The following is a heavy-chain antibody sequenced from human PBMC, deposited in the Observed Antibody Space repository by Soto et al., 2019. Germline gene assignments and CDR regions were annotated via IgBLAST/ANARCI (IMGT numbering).Heavy chain of an antibody. Sequence: GGSLRLPCSASGFTLSRNYMSWVSQAPGKGLEWVSVIYSGGSTYYVESVKGRFNISRHNSKNTLYLQMNSLRAEDTALYYCARGRGEAAEGAFDIWGQGTMVTVSS. D-gene: IGHD3-16*01. J-gene: IGHJ3*02. V-gene: IGHV3-53*04. CDR1: GFTLSRNY. CDR2: IYSGGST. CDR3: ARGRGEAAEGAFDI.